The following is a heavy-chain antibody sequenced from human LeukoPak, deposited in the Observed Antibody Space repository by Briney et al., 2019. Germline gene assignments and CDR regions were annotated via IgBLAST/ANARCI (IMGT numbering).Heavy chain of an antibody. J-gene: IGHJ4*02. D-gene: IGHD3-22*01. V-gene: IGHV3-66*02. CDR2: FHSGGSI. CDR1: GFTVSSHY. Sequence: GGSLRLSCAASGFTVSSHYMSWVRQAPGKGLEWVSLFHSGGSICHADSVKGRFTISRDTSKNTLYLQMNSLRPEDTAVYYCARISDTSGYYYFLDYWGQGTQVTVSS. CDR3: ARISDTSGYYYFLDY.